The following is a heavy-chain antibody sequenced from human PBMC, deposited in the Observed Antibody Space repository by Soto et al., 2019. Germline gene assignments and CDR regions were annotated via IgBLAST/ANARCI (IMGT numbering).Heavy chain of an antibody. CDR2: ISSSSSTI. D-gene: IGHD3-9*01. Sequence: GYLRLSCAASGFTLSSYSMNWVRQASGKGLEWVSYISSSSSTIYYADSVKGRFTISRDNAKNSLYLQMNSLRAEDTAVYYCARGREGILTGYYYYYMDVWGKGTTVTVSS. V-gene: IGHV3-48*01. CDR1: GFTLSSYS. J-gene: IGHJ6*03. CDR3: ARGREGILTGYYYYYMDV.